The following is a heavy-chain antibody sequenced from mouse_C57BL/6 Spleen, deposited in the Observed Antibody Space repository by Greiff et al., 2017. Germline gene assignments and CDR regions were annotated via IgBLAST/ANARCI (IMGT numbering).Heavy chain of an antibody. Sequence: QVQLQQSGAELVRPGASVTLSCKASGYTFTDYEMHWVKQTPVHGLEWIGAIDPETGGTAYNQKFKGKAILTADKSSSTAYMELRSLTSEDSAVYYCTRSGDGAFAYWGQGTLVTVSA. V-gene: IGHV1-15*01. CDR3: TRSGDGAFAY. CDR1: GYTFTDYE. D-gene: IGHD1-1*02. J-gene: IGHJ3*01. CDR2: IDPETGGT.